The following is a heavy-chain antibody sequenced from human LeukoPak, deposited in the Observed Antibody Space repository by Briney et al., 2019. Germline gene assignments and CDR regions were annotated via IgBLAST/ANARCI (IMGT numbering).Heavy chain of an antibody. CDR1: GYTLTELS. V-gene: IGHV1-18*01. J-gene: IGHJ6*02. CDR3: ARALKGYYDFWSGYSYGMDV. CDR2: ISAYNGNT. Sequence: ASVKVSCKVSGYTLTELSMHWVRQAPGQGLEWMGWISAYNGNTNYAQKLQGRVTMTTDTSTSTAYMELRSLRSDDTAVYYCARALKGYYDFWSGYSYGMDVWGQGTTVTVSS. D-gene: IGHD3-3*01.